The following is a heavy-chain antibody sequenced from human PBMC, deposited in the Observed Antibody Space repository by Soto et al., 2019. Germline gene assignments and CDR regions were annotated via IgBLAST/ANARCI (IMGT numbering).Heavy chain of an antibody. CDR3: ARDYYDSSGPQNNWFDP. CDR2: ISAYNGNT. D-gene: IGHD3-22*01. J-gene: IGHJ5*02. CDR1: GYTFTSYG. Sequence: GASVKVSCKASGYTFTSYGISWVRQAPGQGLEWMGWISAYNGNTNYAQKLQGRVTMTTDTSTSTAYMELRSLRSDDTAVYYCARDYYDSSGPQNNWFDPQGQGTRVTVSS. V-gene: IGHV1-18*01.